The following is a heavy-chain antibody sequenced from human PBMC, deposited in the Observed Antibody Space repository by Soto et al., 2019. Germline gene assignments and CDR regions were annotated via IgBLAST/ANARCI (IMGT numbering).Heavy chain of an antibody. CDR3: ARYAEGYCSGGSCHNPWAPFDY. D-gene: IGHD2-15*01. CDR2: IIPIFGTA. Sequence: SVKVSCKASGGTFSSYAISWVRQAPGQGLEWMGGIIPIFGTANYAQRFQGRVTVTADESTSTAYMELSSLRSEDTAVYYCARYAEGYCSGGSCHNPWAPFDYWGQGTLFTVPS. V-gene: IGHV1-69*13. J-gene: IGHJ4*02. CDR1: GGTFSSYA.